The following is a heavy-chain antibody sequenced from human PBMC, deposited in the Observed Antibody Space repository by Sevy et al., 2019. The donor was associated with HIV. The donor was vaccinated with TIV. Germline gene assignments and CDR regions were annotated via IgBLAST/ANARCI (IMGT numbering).Heavy chain of an antibody. CDR2: ISSSSSYI. CDR1: GFTFSSYS. CDR3: AREWFGDGGYMDV. Sequence: GGSLRLSCAASGFTFSSYSMNWVRQAPGKGLEWVSSISSSSSYIYYADSVKGRLTISRDNAKNSLYLQMNSLRAEDTAVYYCAREWFGDGGYMDVWGKGTTVTVSS. D-gene: IGHD3-10*01. V-gene: IGHV3-21*01. J-gene: IGHJ6*03.